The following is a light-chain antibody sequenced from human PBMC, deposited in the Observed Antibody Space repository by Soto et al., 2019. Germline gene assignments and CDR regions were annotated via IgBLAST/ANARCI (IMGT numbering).Light chain of an antibody. Sequence: EIVMTQSPATLSVSPGERATLSCRASESVSSNLAWYQQKPGQAPRLLIYGASTRATGIPARFSGSGSGTEFTLYISSLLSEVFAVYYCQHNNHGPPLPFAQGTRLEIK. CDR2: GAS. V-gene: IGKV3-15*01. J-gene: IGKJ5*01. CDR3: QHNNHGPPLP. CDR1: ESVSSN.